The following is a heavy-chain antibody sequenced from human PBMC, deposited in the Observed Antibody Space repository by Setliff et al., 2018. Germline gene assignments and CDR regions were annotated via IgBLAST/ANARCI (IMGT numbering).Heavy chain of an antibody. D-gene: IGHD3-16*01. CDR3: ARDPAYGAFDI. V-gene: IGHV3-23*01. J-gene: IGHJ3*02. CDR2: INSVGSRT. Sequence: PGGSLRLSCVASGFTFSNNAMNWVRQAPGGGLEWVSRINSVGSRTYYADSVKGRFTISRDNAKNSLYLQMNGLRAEDTAVYYCARDPAYGAFDIWGQGTMVTVSS. CDR1: GFTFSNNA.